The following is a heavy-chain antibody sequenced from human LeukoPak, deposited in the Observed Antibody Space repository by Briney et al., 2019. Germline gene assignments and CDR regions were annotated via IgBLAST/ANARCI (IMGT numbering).Heavy chain of an antibody. Sequence: SVTVSCKASGGTFSSYAISWVRQAPGQGLEWMGGIIPIFGTANYAQKFQGRVTITADESTSTAYMELSSLRSEDTAVYYCAREIGPCPRYYFDYWGQGTLVTVSS. V-gene: IGHV1-69*13. D-gene: IGHD2-2*01. CDR2: IIPIFGTA. CDR3: AREIGPCPRYYFDY. J-gene: IGHJ4*02. CDR1: GGTFSSYA.